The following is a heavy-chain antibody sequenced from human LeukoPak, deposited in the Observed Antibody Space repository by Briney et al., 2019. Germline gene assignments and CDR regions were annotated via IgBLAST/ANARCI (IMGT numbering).Heavy chain of an antibody. V-gene: IGHV3-23*01. Sequence: GGSLRLSCAASGFTFSSYAMSWVRQAPGKGLEWVSAISGSGGSTYYADSVKGRFTISRDNSKNTLYLQMNSLRAEDTAVYYCANLNYGSDSQIDYWGQGTLVTVSS. CDR2: ISGSGGST. D-gene: IGHD3-10*01. J-gene: IGHJ4*02. CDR3: ANLNYGSDSQIDY. CDR1: GFTFSSYA.